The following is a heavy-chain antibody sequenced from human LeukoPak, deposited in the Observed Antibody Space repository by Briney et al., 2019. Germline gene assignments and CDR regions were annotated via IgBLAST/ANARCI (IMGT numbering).Heavy chain of an antibody. V-gene: IGHV3-74*01. CDR3: ARDAAYYYDSSGYYPLGYFDY. CDR1: GFTVSSNS. CDR2: INSDGINT. Sequence: GGSLRLSCTVSGFTVSSNSWSWVRQAPGKGLVWVSRINSDGINTSYADSVKGRFTISRDNAKNSLYLQMNSLRAEDTAVYYCARDAAYYYDSSGYYPLGYFDYWGQGTLVTVSS. D-gene: IGHD3-22*01. J-gene: IGHJ4*02.